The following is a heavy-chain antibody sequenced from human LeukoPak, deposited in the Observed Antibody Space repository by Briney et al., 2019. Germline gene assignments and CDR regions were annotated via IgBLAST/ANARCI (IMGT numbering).Heavy chain of an antibody. Sequence: SGGSLRLSCAASGFTVSSNYMSWVRQAPGKGLEWVSVIYSGGSTYYADSVKGRFTISRDNAKNSLYLQMNSLRAEDTAVYYCARGSSSWFRFSFQHWGQGTLVTVSS. D-gene: IGHD6-13*01. V-gene: IGHV3-66*01. CDR3: ARGSSSWFRFSFQH. CDR2: IYSGGST. J-gene: IGHJ1*01. CDR1: GFTVSSNY.